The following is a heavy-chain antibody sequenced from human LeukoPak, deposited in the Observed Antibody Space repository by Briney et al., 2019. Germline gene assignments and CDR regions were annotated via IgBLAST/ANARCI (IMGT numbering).Heavy chain of an antibody. D-gene: IGHD3-10*01. V-gene: IGHV3-21*01. J-gene: IGHJ6*03. CDR2: ISTTSGNI. CDR3: AKVSTPRYYYGSGSYPYYYYMDV. Sequence: GGSLRLSCAASGFTFSSYSMNWVRQAPGKGLEWVAAISTTSGNIYYADSVKGRFAISRDNSKNTLYLQMNSLRAEDTAVYYCAKVSTPRYYYGSGSYPYYYYMDVWGKGTTVTISS. CDR1: GFTFSSYS.